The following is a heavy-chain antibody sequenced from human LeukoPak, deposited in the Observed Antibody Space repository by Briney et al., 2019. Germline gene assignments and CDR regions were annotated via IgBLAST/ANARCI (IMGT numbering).Heavy chain of an antibody. CDR2: IYYRGST. Sequence: PSETLSLTCTVAGGSISSYYWSWIRQPPGKGLEWIGYIYYRGSTNYNPSLKSRVTISVDTSKNQFSLKLSSVTAADTAVYYCARGGDSSGYPDYWGQGTLVTVSS. CDR1: GGSISSYY. V-gene: IGHV4-59*01. D-gene: IGHD3-22*01. CDR3: ARGGDSSGYPDY. J-gene: IGHJ4*02.